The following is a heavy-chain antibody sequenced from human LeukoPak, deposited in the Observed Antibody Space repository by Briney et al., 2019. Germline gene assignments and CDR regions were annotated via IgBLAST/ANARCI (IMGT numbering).Heavy chain of an antibody. CDR2: TSGSGGST. J-gene: IGHJ4*02. V-gene: IGHV3-23*01. Sequence: GGSLRLSCAASGLTFSNYAMSWVRQAPGKGLEWVSITSGSGGSTHYAESVKGRFTISRDNSKNTLYLQMNSLRAEDTAVYYCAKDPTFYYGSGSPSAFDHWGQGTLVIVSS. CDR1: GLTFSNYA. CDR3: AKDPTFYYGSGSPSAFDH. D-gene: IGHD3-10*01.